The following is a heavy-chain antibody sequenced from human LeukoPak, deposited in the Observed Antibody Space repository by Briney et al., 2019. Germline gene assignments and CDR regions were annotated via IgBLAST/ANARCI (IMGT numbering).Heavy chain of an antibody. J-gene: IGHJ2*01. D-gene: IGHD2-2*01. CDR2: FDPEDGET. Sequence: ASVKVSCKVSGYTLTELSMHWVRQAPGKGLEWMGGFDPEDGETIYAQKFQGRVTMTEDTSTDTAYMELSSLRSEDTAVYYCATENCSSTSCYYWYFDLWGRGTLVTVSS. CDR1: GYTLTELS. V-gene: IGHV1-24*01. CDR3: ATENCSSTSCYYWYFDL.